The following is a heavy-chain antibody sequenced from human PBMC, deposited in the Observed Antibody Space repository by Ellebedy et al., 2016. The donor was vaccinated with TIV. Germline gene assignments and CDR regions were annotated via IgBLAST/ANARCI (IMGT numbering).Heavy chain of an antibody. CDR3: ARSKGLAANDY. CDR1: GGSISSSSYY. J-gene: IGHJ4*02. V-gene: IGHV4-39*01. CDR2: IYYSGST. D-gene: IGHD6-6*01. Sequence: SETLSLXXTVSGGSISSSSYYWGWIRQPPGKGLEWIGSIYYSGSTYYNPSLKSRVTISVDTSKNQFSLKLSSVTAADTAVYYCARSKGLAANDYWGQGTLVTVSS.